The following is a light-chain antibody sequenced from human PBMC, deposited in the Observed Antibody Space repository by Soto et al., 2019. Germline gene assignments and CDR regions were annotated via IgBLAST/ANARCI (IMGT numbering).Light chain of an antibody. V-gene: IGKV3-15*01. CDR2: GAS. CDR3: QQYNNWPPWT. J-gene: IGKJ1*01. CDR1: QSVSSN. Sequence: EIVMTQSPATLSVSPGERASLSCRASQSVSSNLAWYQYTPGQAPRLLIYGASTRATGIPARFSGSGSGTEFTLNIRSLQSEDFAVYYCQQYNNWPPWTLAQGTNVDIK.